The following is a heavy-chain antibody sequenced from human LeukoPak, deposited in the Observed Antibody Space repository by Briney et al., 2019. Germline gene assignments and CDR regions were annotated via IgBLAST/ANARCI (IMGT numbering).Heavy chain of an antibody. J-gene: IGHJ4*02. Sequence: GESLRLSCAASGFSVSSNFMSWVRQAPGKGLEWVSAFYSGGSTYSADSVKGRFTISRDSSKNTLYLQMNSLRAEDTAVYYCATSSSVDMVFDYWGQGTLVTVSS. V-gene: IGHV3-53*01. CDR3: ATSSSVDMVFDY. CDR1: GFSVSSNF. D-gene: IGHD5-24*01. CDR2: FYSGGST.